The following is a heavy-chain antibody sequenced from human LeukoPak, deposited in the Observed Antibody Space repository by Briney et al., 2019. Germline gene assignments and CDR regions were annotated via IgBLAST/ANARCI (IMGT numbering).Heavy chain of an antibody. D-gene: IGHD2-2*01. V-gene: IGHV3-23*01. CDR1: GFTFNSYA. Sequence: GSLRLSCAASGFTFNSYAMSWVRQAPGKGLEWVSSISGSGGGTYYADSVKGRFTISRDNSKNTLYLQMNSLRAEDTAVYYCARDPGQYCSSTSCYVYWGQGTLVTVSS. J-gene: IGHJ4*02. CDR3: ARDPGQYCSSTSCYVY. CDR2: ISGSGGGT.